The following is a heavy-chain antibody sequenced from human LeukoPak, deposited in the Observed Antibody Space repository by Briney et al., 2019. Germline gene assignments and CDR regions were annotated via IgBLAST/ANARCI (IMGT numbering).Heavy chain of an antibody. J-gene: IGHJ4*02. D-gene: IGHD6-13*01. CDR1: GYTFTSYY. CDR3: ARDSPTGHLSDSSSWPLDY. CDR2: INPSGGST. V-gene: IGHV1-46*01. Sequence: ASVKVSCKASGYTFTSYYMHWVRQAPGQGLEWMGIINPSGGSTSYAQKFQGRVTMTRDTSTSTVYMELSSLRSEDTAVYYCARDSPTGHLSDSSSWPLDYWGQGTLVTVSS.